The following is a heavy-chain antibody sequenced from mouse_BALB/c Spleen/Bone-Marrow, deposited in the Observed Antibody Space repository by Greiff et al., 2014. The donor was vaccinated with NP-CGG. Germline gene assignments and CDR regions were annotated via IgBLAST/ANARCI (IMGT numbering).Heavy chain of an antibody. Sequence: VQLQESGAELVKPGASVKLSCKTSGYTFTSYWIQWVKQRPGQGLGWIGEIFPRTGTTYYNEKFKGKATLTIDTSSSTAYMQLSSLTSEDSAVYFCAREGSRLRGYFDVWGAGTTVTVSS. D-gene: IGHD1-1*01. V-gene: IGHV1S132*01. CDR1: GYTFTSYW. CDR2: IFPRTGTT. J-gene: IGHJ1*01. CDR3: AREGSRLRGYFDV.